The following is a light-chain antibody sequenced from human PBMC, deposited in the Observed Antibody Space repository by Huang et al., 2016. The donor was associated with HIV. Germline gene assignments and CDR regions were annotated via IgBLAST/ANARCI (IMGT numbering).Light chain of an antibody. CDR2: GAS. CDR3: QQYGSPLWT. J-gene: IGKJ1*01. Sequence: EIVLTQSPGTLSLSPGERATRSCRASQSVSNKFLAWYQQRLGQAPRLLIYGASSRATGIPDRFTGSGSGTDFTLTISRLEPEDFAVYYCQQYGSPLWTFGQGTKVEIK. CDR1: QSVSNKF. V-gene: IGKV3-20*01.